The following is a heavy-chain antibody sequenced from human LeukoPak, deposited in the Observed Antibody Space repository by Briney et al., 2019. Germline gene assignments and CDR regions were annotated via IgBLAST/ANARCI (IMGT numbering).Heavy chain of an antibody. CDR3: ARDRWGSCYSP. D-gene: IGHD2-15*01. Sequence: EASVKVSCKASGYTFTGYCMRWLRQAPGQGLEWMGRINPNSGGTNYAQKFQGRVTMTRDTSISTAYMELSRLRSDDTAVYYCARDRWGSCYSPWGQGTLVTVSS. J-gene: IGHJ5*02. CDR2: INPNSGGT. V-gene: IGHV1-2*06. CDR1: GYTFTGYC.